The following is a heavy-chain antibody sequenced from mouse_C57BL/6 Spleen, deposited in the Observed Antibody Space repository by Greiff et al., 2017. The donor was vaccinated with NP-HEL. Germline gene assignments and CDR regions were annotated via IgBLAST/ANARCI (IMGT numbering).Heavy chain of an antibody. Sequence: VQLQESGAELARPGASVKLSCKASGYTFTSYGISWVKQRTGQGLEWIGEIYPRSGNTYYNEKFKGKATLTADKSSSTAYMELRSLTSEDSAVYFCASPLTGRDYWGQGTTLTVSS. CDR1: GYTFTSYG. CDR2: IYPRSGNT. V-gene: IGHV1-81*01. CDR3: ASPLTGRDY. J-gene: IGHJ2*01. D-gene: IGHD4-1*01.